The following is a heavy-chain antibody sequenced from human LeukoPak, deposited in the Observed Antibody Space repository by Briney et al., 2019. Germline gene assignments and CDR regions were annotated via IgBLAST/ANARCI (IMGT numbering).Heavy chain of an antibody. V-gene: IGHV1-18*01. CDR3: ARVTVGFHNNYYYYMDV. CDR1: GGTFSSYA. D-gene: IGHD1-1*01. Sequence: GASVKVSCKASGGTFSSYAISWVRQAPGQGLEWMGWISAYNGKTNYAQRVQGRVTMTTDTSTSTAYMELRSLRSDDTAVYYCARVTVGFHNNYYYYMDVWGKGTTVTISS. J-gene: IGHJ6*03. CDR2: ISAYNGKT.